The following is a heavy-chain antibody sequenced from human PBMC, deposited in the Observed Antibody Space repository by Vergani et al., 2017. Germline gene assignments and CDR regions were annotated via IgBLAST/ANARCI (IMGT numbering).Heavy chain of an antibody. J-gene: IGHJ6*03. CDR2: IYYSGST. Sequence: QVQLQESGPGLVKPSQTLSLTCTVSGGSISSGGYYWSWIRQHPGKGLEWIGYIYYSGSTYYNPSLKSRVTISVDTSKNQFSLKLSSVTAAATAVYYCARDGGLSFLSTGYYYYMDVWGKGTTVTVSS. CDR1: GGSISSGGYY. CDR3: ARDGGLSFLSTGYYYYMDV. V-gene: IGHV4-31*03. D-gene: IGHD3-16*01.